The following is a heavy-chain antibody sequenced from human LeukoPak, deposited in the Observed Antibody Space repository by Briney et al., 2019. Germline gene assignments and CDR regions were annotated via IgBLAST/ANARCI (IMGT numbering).Heavy chain of an antibody. V-gene: IGHV3-23*01. CDR2: ISGGGGVT. Sequence: PGGSLRLSCAASGFTFDDYAMNWVRQAPGKGLEWVSGISGGGGVTYYADFVKGRFTISRDNSKNTLYLQMNSLRGDDTARYYCTKASWEGVTTTYFDYWGQGTLVPVSS. J-gene: IGHJ4*02. CDR1: GFTFDDYA. CDR3: TKASWEGVTTTYFDY. D-gene: IGHD1-26*01.